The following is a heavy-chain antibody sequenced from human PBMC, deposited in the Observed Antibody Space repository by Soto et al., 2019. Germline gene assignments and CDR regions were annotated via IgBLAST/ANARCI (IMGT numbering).Heavy chain of an antibody. J-gene: IGHJ4*02. CDR1: GYALAELS. CDR2: FDPEDGET. V-gene: IGHV1-24*01. CDR3: ASGPPGGFLDWPNPLAY. Sequence: ASVKVSCKVSGYALAELSMHWVRQAPGKGLEWMGGFDPEDGETIYAQKFQGRVTMTEDTSTDTAYMELSSLRSEDTAVYYCASGPPGGFLDWPNPLAYWGQGTLVTVSS. D-gene: IGHD3-3*01.